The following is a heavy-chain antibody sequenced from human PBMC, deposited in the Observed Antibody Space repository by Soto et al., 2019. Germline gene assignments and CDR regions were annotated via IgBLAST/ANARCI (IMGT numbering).Heavy chain of an antibody. CDR2: ISGSGGST. CDR1: GFTFSSYA. CDR3: AKRERYCSSTSCYVGFDY. Sequence: GGSLRLSCAASGFTFSSYAMSWVRQAPGKGLEWVSAISGSGGSTYYADSVKGRFTISRDNSKNTLYLQMNSLRAEDTAVYYCAKRERYCSSTSCYVGFDYWGQGTLVTVSS. D-gene: IGHD2-2*01. V-gene: IGHV3-23*01. J-gene: IGHJ4*02.